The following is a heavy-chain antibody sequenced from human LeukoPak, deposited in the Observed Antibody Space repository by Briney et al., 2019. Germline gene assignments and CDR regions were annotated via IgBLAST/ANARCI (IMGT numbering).Heavy chain of an antibody. CDR2: MNPNGGNT. Sequence: ASVKVSCKASGYTFTSYDINWVRQATGQGLEWMGWMNPNGGNTGYAQKFQGRVTMTRNTSISTAYMELSSLRSEDTAVYYCARGRSQQQKVYAWGYWGQGTLVTVSS. CDR3: ARGRSQQQKVYAWGY. D-gene: IGHD2-8*01. V-gene: IGHV1-8*01. CDR1: GYTFTSYD. J-gene: IGHJ4*02.